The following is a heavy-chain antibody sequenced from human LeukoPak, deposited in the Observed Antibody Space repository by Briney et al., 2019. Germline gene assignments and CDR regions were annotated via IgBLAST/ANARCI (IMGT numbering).Heavy chain of an antibody. D-gene: IGHD6-13*01. V-gene: IGHV3-7*01. J-gene: IGHJ4*02. CDR3: ARGSAGDDY. CDR1: GFSFSTYW. Sequence: PGGSLRLSCVASGFSFSTYWMSWVRQAPGKGLEWVANIKQDGSEQYYVDSLKGRFTISRDNAKNSLYLQLNNVEADDTAMYYCARGSAGDDYWGQGTLVTVSS. CDR2: IKQDGSEQ.